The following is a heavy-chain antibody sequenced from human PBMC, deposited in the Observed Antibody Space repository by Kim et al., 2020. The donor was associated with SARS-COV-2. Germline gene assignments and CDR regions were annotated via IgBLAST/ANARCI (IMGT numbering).Heavy chain of an antibody. V-gene: IGHV3-11*01. J-gene: IGHJ6*02. D-gene: IGHD6-13*01. CDR3: ARSSSWNNEEGSLYYYCGMDF. Sequence: GGSLRLSCAASGFTFSDYYMSWIRQAPGKGLEWVSYISSSGSTIYYADSVKGRFTISRDNAKNSLYLQMNSLRAEDTAVYYCARSSSWNNEEGSLYYYCGMDFWGQGTTVTVSS. CDR2: ISSSGSTI. CDR1: GFTFSDYY.